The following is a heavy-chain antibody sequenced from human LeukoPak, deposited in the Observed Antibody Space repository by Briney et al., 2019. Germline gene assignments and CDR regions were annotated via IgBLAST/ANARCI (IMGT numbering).Heavy chain of an antibody. Sequence: SETLSLTCTVSGGSITSSTYYWGWIRQPPGKGLEWIGCIHYSGTTYYNPSLKSRITISVDTSKNQFSLRLSSVTAADMAVYYCARHERGSSDWFDPWGQGTLVTVSS. CDR2: IHYSGTT. CDR1: GGSITSSTYY. V-gene: IGHV4-39*01. J-gene: IGHJ5*02. D-gene: IGHD6-6*01. CDR3: ARHERGSSDWFDP.